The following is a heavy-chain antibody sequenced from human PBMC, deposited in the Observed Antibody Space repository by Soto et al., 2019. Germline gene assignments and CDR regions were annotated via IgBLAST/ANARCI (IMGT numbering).Heavy chain of an antibody. Sequence: ASVKVSCKASGYTLTTYGITWVRQAPGQGPEWMGWMNANSGNTNYAQKFQGRVTMTRNTAISTAYMELSSLRSEDTAVYYCAREGWLIVAAPESNWFDPWGQGTLVTVSS. D-gene: IGHD2-15*01. CDR2: MNANSGNT. J-gene: IGHJ5*02. CDR1: GYTLTTYG. V-gene: IGHV1-8*02. CDR3: AREGWLIVAAPESNWFDP.